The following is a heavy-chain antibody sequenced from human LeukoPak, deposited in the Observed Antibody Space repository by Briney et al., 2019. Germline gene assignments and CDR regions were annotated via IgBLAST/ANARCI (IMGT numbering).Heavy chain of an antibody. D-gene: IGHD3-10*01. Sequence: PGGSLRLSCAASGFTFSSYEMNWVRQAPGKGLEWVSYISNGGTIIYYADSVKGRFTISRDNAKNSLYLQMNSLRAEDTAVYYCARAAKFEFYFDYWGQGTLVTVSS. CDR3: ARAAKFEFYFDY. J-gene: IGHJ4*02. V-gene: IGHV3-48*03. CDR2: ISNGGTII. CDR1: GFTFSSYE.